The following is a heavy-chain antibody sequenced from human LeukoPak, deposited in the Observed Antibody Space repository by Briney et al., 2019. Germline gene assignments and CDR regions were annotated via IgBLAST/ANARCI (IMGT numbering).Heavy chain of an antibody. Sequence: SETLSHTCAVYGGSFSGYYWSWIRQPPGKGLEWIGEINHSGSTNYNPSLKSRVTISVDTSKNQFSLKLSSVTAADTAVYYCTRRVHYYYYYMGVGGKGTTVTVSS. CDR3: TRRVHYYYYYMGV. J-gene: IGHJ6*03. CDR2: INHSGST. V-gene: IGHV4-34*01. D-gene: IGHD3-10*01. CDR1: GGSFSGYY.